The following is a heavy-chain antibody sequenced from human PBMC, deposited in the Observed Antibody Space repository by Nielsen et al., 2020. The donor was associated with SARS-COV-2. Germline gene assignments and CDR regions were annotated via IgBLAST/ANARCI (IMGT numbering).Heavy chain of an antibody. Sequence: SVKVSCKASGGTFSGYATSWVRQAPGQGLEWMGGIIPIFGTANDAQKFQGRVTITADESTSTAYMELSSLRSEDTAVYYCARVTMITFGGVIVTDYYYMDVWGKGTTVTVSS. V-gene: IGHV1-69*13. CDR3: ARVTMITFGGVIVTDYYYMDV. CDR2: IIPIFGTA. CDR1: GGTFSGYA. D-gene: IGHD3-16*02. J-gene: IGHJ6*03.